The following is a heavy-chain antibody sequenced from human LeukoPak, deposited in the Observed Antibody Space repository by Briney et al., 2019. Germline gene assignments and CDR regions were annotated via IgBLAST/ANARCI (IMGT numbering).Heavy chain of an antibody. CDR3: AKEITMVRF. V-gene: IGHV3-23*01. Sequence: PGGSLRLSCAASGFTFSTHGMSWVRQAQGKGLEWGSAISGSGGSTYYADSVKGRFTISRDNSKNTLFLQMNSLRAEDTAIYFCAKEITMVRFRGQGTLVTVSS. J-gene: IGHJ4*02. CDR1: GFTFSTHG. CDR2: ISGSGGST. D-gene: IGHD3-10*01.